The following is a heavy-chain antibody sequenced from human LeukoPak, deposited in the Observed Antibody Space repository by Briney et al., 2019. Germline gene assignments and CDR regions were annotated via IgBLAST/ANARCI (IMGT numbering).Heavy chain of an antibody. Sequence: GGSLRLSCAASGFTFSSYEMNWVRQAPGKGLEWVSYISSSGSTIYYADSVKGRFTISRDNSKNTLYLQMNSLRAEDTAVYYCARANYDILTGFDYWGQGTLVTVSS. CDR1: GFTFSSYE. D-gene: IGHD3-9*01. J-gene: IGHJ4*02. CDR3: ARANYDILTGFDY. V-gene: IGHV3-48*03. CDR2: ISSSGSTI.